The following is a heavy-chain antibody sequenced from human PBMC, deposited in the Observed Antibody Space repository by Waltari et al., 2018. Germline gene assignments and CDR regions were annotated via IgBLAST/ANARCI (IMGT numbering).Heavy chain of an antibody. CDR1: GGSITTSPPY. Sequence: QLHLQESGPGLVKPSETLSLTCSVSGGSITTSPPYWGWIRQPPGKGLELTGTSSYSGATYXXPSLRSRVTISLDTSKNQFALKLNSVTAADTAVYYCATYVGASVGTAAFDVWGQGTMVTVSS. D-gene: IGHD3-16*01. V-gene: IGHV4-39*01. J-gene: IGHJ3*01. CDR3: ATYVGASVGTAAFDV. CDR2: SSYSGAT.